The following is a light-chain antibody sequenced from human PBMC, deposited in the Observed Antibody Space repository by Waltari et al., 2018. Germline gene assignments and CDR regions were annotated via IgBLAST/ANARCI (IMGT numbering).Light chain of an antibody. CDR2: WAS. Sequence: DIVWNQSPDSLSVSLGERATINCKASPSVLYRSSNRNFLAWYQQKPGKPPKLLSYWASTRESGVPDLFSGSGSGTDFTLTISSLQAEDVAVYYCQQYYSTIFTFGPGTKVDIK. V-gene: IGKV4-1*01. J-gene: IGKJ3*01. CDR1: PSVLYRSSNRNF. CDR3: QQYYSTIFT.